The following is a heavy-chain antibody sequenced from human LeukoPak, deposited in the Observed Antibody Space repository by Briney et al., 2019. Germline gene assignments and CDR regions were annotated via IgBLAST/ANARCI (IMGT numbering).Heavy chain of an antibody. CDR1: GGTFRNHA. CDR2: IIPIFGTT. J-gene: IGHJ4*02. V-gene: IGHV1-69*13. Sequence: RASVKVSCKASGGTFRNHAISWVRQAPGQGLEWMGGIIPIFGTTYYAQKLQGRVTISADESTGTAYMELGGLTSEDTAVYYCARDEGGYYDNSGFFDFWGQGTLVTVSS. D-gene: IGHD3-22*01. CDR3: ARDEGGYYDNSGFFDF.